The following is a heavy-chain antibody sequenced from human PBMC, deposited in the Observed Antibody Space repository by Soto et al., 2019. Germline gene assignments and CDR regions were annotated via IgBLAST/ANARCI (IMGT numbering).Heavy chain of an antibody. CDR3: ARGPTYYDNRGTPGY. J-gene: IGHJ4*02. Sequence: GASVKVSCKASGGSFSSYVFNWVRQAPGQGLEWMGGVIPILGATHYAQKFQGRVTITADESSSTAYMELSSLIYGDTAIYFCARGPTYYDNRGTPGYWGQGTLAPVYS. CDR1: GGSFSSYV. CDR2: VIPILGAT. V-gene: IGHV1-69*13. D-gene: IGHD3-22*01.